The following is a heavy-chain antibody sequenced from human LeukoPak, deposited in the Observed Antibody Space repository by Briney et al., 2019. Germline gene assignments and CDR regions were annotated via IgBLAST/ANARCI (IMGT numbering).Heavy chain of an antibody. D-gene: IGHD5-18*01. CDR2: ISSSSSYI. CDR1: GFTFSSYS. V-gene: IGHV3-21*01. J-gene: IGHJ4*02. Sequence: TGGSLRLSCAASGFTFSSYSMNWVRQAPGKGLEWVSSISSSSSYIYYADSVKGRFTISRDNAKNSLYLQMNSLRAEDTAVYYCARDGGYSYGSYDYWGQGTLVTVSS. CDR3: ARDGGYSYGSYDY.